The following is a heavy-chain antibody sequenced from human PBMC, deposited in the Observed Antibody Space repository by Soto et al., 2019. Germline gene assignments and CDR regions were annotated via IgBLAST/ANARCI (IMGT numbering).Heavy chain of an antibody. D-gene: IGHD6-13*01. V-gene: IGHV1-69*13. CDR3: ARGQQPTPKYYYYGMDV. CDR2: IIPIFGTA. Sequence: SVKVSCKASGGTFSSYAISWVRQAPGQGLEWMGGIIPIFGTANYAQKFQGRVTITADESTSTAYMELSSLRSEDTAVYYCARGQQPTPKYYYYGMDVWGQGXTVTVSS. J-gene: IGHJ6*02. CDR1: GGTFSSYA.